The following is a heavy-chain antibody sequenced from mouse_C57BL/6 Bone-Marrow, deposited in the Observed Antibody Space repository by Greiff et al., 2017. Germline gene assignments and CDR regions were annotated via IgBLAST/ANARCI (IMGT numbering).Heavy chain of an antibody. CDR2: IWSGGST. CDR3: ARGWFPFAY. D-gene: IGHD2-3*01. V-gene: IGHV2-2*01. Sequence: VMLVESGPGLVQPSQSLSITCTVSGFSLTSYGVHWVRQSPGKGLEWLGVIWSGGSTDYTAAFISRLSISKDNSKSQVFFKMNSLQADDTAIYYCARGWFPFAYWGQGTLVTVSA. J-gene: IGHJ3*01. CDR1: GFSLTSYG.